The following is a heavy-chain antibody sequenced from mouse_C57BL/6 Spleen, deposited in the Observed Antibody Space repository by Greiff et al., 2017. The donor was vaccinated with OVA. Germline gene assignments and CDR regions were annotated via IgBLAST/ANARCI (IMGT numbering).Heavy chain of an antibody. CDR3: AVWYVYYAMDY. CDR1: GYTFTSYW. CDR2: IDPSDSYT. D-gene: IGHD2-10*02. Sequence: VQLQQPGAELVKPGASVKLSCKASGYTFTSYWMQWVKQRPGQGLEWIGEIDPSDSYTNYNQKFKGKATLTVDTSSSTAYMQLSSLTSEDSAVYYCAVWYVYYAMDYWGQGTSVTVSS. V-gene: IGHV1-50*01. J-gene: IGHJ4*01.